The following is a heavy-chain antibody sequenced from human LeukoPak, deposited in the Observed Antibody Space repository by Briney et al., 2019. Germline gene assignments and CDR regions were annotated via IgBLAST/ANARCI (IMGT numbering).Heavy chain of an antibody. CDR3: ARARRDSGYYKVDY. Sequence: SETLSLTCAVYGGSLSGSYWSWIRQPPGKGLEWIGEINHSGSANYNPSLKSRVTLSIVKSKNQFSLNLNSVTAADTAVYYCARARRDSGYYKVDYWGQGTLVTVSS. CDR2: INHSGSA. D-gene: IGHD3-3*01. CDR1: GGSLSGSY. J-gene: IGHJ4*02. V-gene: IGHV4-34*01.